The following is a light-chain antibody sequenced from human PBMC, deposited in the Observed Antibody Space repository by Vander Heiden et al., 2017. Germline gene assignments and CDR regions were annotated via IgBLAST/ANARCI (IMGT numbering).Light chain of an antibody. CDR3: QAWDSSTGV. J-gene: IGLJ3*02. CDR1: KLGDKY. V-gene: IGLV3-1*01. CDR2: QDR. Sequence: SYELTQPPSVSVSPGQTASITCSGDKLGDKYGCWYQQKPGQSPVLVIYQDRIRPSGIPERFSGSNSGNTATLTISGTQAMDEADYYCQAWDSSTGVFGGGTKLTVL.